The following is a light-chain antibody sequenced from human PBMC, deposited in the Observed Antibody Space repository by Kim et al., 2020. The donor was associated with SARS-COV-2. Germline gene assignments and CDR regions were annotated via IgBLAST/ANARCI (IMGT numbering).Light chain of an antibody. CDR2: ATS. Sequence: DIEMTQSPSSLSASVGDRVTITCRSSQAISLYLNWYQQKPGKAPKLLIYATSTLQSGVPLRFSGRGSGTDFTLTIDSLESEDFGTYFCQQSYGTPPVYTFGLGTQL. V-gene: IGKV1-39*01. J-gene: IGKJ2*01. CDR3: QQSYGTPPVYT. CDR1: QAISLY.